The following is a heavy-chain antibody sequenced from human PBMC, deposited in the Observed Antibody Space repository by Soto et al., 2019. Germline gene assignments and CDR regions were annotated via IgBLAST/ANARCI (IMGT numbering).Heavy chain of an antibody. D-gene: IGHD1-26*01. Sequence: SETLSLTCTVSGGSISSYYWSWIRQPAGKGLEWIGRIYTSGSTNYNPSLKSRVTMSVDTSKNQFSLKLSSVTAADTAVYYCATEWDPYYYGMDVWGQVTTSTVS. CDR3: ATEWDPYYYGMDV. J-gene: IGHJ6*02. CDR2: IYTSGST. CDR1: GGSISSYY. V-gene: IGHV4-4*07.